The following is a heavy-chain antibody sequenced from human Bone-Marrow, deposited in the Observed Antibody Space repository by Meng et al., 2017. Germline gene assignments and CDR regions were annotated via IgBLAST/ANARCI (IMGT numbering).Heavy chain of an antibody. J-gene: IGHJ4*02. CDR1: VGSFSGYY. D-gene: IGHD1-26*01. CDR2: INHSGSS. CDR3: ARGRRIVGATFRLFDY. Sequence: HHCGYGPVKSSGPTALTRAVPVGSFSGYYRTWIRQTPGKGLEWIGEINHSGSSNYNPSLKSRVTLSADTPERQFSLKLSSVTAADTAVYYCARGRRIVGATFRLFDYWGQGTLVTVSS. V-gene: IGHV4-34*01.